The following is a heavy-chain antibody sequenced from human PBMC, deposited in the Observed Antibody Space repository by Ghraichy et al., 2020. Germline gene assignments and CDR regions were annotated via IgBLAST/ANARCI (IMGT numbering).Heavy chain of an antibody. J-gene: IGHJ4*02. CDR1: GGSISRGPYS. CDR2: IYHSGNT. CDR3: ATSSTSTSSYTV. D-gene: IGHD2-2*02. V-gene: IGHV4-30-2*01. Sequence: SETLSLTCAVSGGSISRGPYSWSWIRQPPGKGLEWIGYIYHSGNTYYNPSLKSRVIISVDRSKNQFSLKLSSVTAADTATYYCATSSTSTSSYTVWGRGTLVTVSS.